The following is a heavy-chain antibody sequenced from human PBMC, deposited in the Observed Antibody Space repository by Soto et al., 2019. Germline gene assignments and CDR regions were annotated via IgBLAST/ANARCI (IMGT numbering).Heavy chain of an antibody. Sequence: EVELVESGGGLVQAGGSLRVSCGVSGFTSSDHYMDWVRQTPWKGLEWVGRTANKRSRYTTEYAASVRGRFIISRDDSKNSVYLQMNSLKIEDTAVYYCARAGFGHGLDVWGQGTTVTVSS. CDR1: GFTSSDHY. D-gene: IGHD3-16*01. J-gene: IGHJ6*02. V-gene: IGHV3-72*01. CDR3: ARAGFGHGLDV. CDR2: TANKRSRYTT.